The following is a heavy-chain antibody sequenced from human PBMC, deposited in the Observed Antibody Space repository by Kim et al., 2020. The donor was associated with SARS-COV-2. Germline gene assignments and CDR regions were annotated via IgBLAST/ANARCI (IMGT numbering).Heavy chain of an antibody. J-gene: IGHJ4*02. Sequence: GGSLRLSCTASGFTFGDYAMSWFRQAPGKGLEWVGFIRSKAYGGTTEYAASVKGRFTISRDDSKSIAYLQMNSLKTEDTAVYYCTRGYDTLGSYYFDYWGQGTLVTVSS. D-gene: IGHD3-9*01. CDR3: TRGYDTLGSYYFDY. CDR1: GFTFGDYA. CDR2: IRSKAYGGTT. V-gene: IGHV3-49*03.